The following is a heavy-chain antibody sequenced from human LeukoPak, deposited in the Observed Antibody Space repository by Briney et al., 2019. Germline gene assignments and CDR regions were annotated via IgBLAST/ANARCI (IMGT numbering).Heavy chain of an antibody. CDR3: AKDGRDGYNYWDY. CDR2: ISGSGGST. D-gene: IGHD5-24*01. Sequence: GGSLRLSSAASRFSFSGDAMSWVREAPGKGLEWVSAISGSGGSTYYADSVKGRFTILRDNSKNTLYLQMNSLRAEDTAVYYCAKDGRDGYNYWDYWGQGTLVTVSS. J-gene: IGHJ4*02. V-gene: IGHV3-23*01. CDR1: RFSFSGDA.